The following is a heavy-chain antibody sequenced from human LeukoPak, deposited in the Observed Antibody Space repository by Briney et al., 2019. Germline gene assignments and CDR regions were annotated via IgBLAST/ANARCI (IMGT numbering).Heavy chain of an antibody. Sequence: PGGSLRLSCAASGFTFSSYSMNWVRQAPGKGLEWVSSISSSSSYIYYADSVKGRFTISRYNAKNSLYLQMNSLRAEDTAVYYCARETRHYYYDSSAYDYWGQGTLVTVSS. J-gene: IGHJ4*02. CDR1: GFTFSSYS. CDR2: ISSSSSYI. V-gene: IGHV3-21*01. CDR3: ARETRHYYYDSSAYDY. D-gene: IGHD3-22*01.